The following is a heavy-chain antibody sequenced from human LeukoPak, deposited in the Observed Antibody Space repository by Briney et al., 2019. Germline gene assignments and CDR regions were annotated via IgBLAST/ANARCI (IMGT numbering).Heavy chain of an antibody. Sequence: ASPKVSSKASRYTLTRSRISTGPQSPRQRVERVGWICAYNGNTNYAQKLQGRVTMNTDTSTSTAYMELRSLRSDDTAVYYCARGIAAAGTIYYWGQGTLVTVSS. CDR1: RYTLTRSR. J-gene: IGHJ4*02. CDR3: ARGIAAAGTIYY. V-gene: IGHV1-18*01. CDR2: ICAYNGNT. D-gene: IGHD6-13*01.